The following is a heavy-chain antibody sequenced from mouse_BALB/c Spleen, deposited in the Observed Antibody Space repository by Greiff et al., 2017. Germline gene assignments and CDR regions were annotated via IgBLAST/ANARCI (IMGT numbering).Heavy chain of an antibody. V-gene: IGHV5-12-1*01. CDR3: ARRFYYYGSSQYYYAMDY. D-gene: IGHD1-1*01. CDR1: GFAFSSYD. Sequence: EVKLVESGGGLVKPGGSLKLSCAASGFAFSSYDMSWVRQTPEKRLEWVAYISSGGGSTYYPDTVKGRFTISRDNARNILYLQMSSLRSEDTAMYYCARRFYYYGSSQYYYAMDYWGQGTSVTVSS. CDR2: ISSGGGST. J-gene: IGHJ4*01.